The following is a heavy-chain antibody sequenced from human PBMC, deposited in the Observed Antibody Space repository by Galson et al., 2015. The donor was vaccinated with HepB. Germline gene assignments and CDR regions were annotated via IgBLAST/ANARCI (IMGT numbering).Heavy chain of an antibody. D-gene: IGHD6-19*01. CDR1: GDSVSNNNAA. J-gene: IGHJ4*02. V-gene: IGHV6-1*01. Sequence: CAISGDSVSNNNAAWNWIRQSPSRGLEWLGRTYYRSMWYTDYAPSAKSRITVNPYTSTNQFSLEVTSVTPDDTAVYFCAREEAGTYCYDNWGQGTLVTVSS. CDR2: TYYRSMWYT. CDR3: AREEAGTYCYDN.